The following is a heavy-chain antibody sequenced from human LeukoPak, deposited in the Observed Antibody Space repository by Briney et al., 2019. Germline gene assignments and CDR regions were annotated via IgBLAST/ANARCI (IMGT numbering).Heavy chain of an antibody. D-gene: IGHD4-17*01. J-gene: IGHJ4*02. CDR1: GGSISGYY. Sequence: SETLSLTCTVSGGSISGYYWSWIRQPPGKGLEWIGYIYYSGSTNYNPSLKSRVTISVDTSKNQFSLKLSSVTAADTAVYYCASLTTVTTFDCWGQGTLVTVSS. CDR3: ASLTTVTTFDC. V-gene: IGHV4-59*08. CDR2: IYYSGST.